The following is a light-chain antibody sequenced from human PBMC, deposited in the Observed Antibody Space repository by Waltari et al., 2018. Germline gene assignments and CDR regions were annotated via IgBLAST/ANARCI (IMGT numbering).Light chain of an antibody. CDR2: ATS. Sequence: QSPSSLSASVGDRVTITCRASQGISDYLAWYQQKPGKIPRLLIYATSTLQSGVSSRFSGSGSGTDFTLTITSLQPEDVANYYCQKYNSAPHTFGGGTKVESK. J-gene: IGKJ4*01. V-gene: IGKV1-27*01. CDR1: QGISDY. CDR3: QKYNSAPHT.